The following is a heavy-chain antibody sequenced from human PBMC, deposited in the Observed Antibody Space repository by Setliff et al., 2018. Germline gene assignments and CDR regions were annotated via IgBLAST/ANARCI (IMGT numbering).Heavy chain of an antibody. D-gene: IGHD1-26*01. CDR2: ITWNGGRT. Sequence: AGGSLRLSCIASGFTFDDFGVSWVRQAPGKGLEWVSGITWNGGRTGYADSVKGRFAISRDNAKNSLYLQMNSLRAGDTAFYYCARDYRGSYDHWGQGTLVTVSS. CDR3: ARDYRGSYDH. J-gene: IGHJ4*02. V-gene: IGHV3-20*04. CDR1: GFTFDDFG.